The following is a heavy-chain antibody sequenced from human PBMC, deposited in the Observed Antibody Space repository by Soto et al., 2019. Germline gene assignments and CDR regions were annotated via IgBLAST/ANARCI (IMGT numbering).Heavy chain of an antibody. CDR2: ISWNSGRR. D-gene: IGHD2-21*01. V-gene: IGHV3-9*01. CDR3: AKDRASYGGNAFDI. Sequence: EVQLVESGGGLVQPGRSLRLSCAASGFTFDDYAMHWVRQAPGKGLEWVSGISWNSGRRGYADSVKGRFIISRDNAKNSLYLQMNSLRAEDTALYYCAKDRASYGGNAFDIWGQGTMVTVSS. J-gene: IGHJ3*02. CDR1: GFTFDDYA.